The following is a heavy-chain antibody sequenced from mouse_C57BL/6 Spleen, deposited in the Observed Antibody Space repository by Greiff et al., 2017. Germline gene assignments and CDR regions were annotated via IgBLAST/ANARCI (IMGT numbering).Heavy chain of an antibody. Sequence: EVKVEESGGGLVQPGGSMKLSCVASGFTFSNYWMNWVRQSPEKGLEWVAQIRLKSDNYATHYAESVKGRFTISRDDSKSSVYLQMNNLRAEDTGIYYCTGGGSGLDFDYWGQGTTLTVSS. D-gene: IGHD3-2*02. V-gene: IGHV6-3*01. CDR2: IRLKSDNYAT. CDR1: GFTFSNYW. CDR3: TGGGSGLDFDY. J-gene: IGHJ2*01.